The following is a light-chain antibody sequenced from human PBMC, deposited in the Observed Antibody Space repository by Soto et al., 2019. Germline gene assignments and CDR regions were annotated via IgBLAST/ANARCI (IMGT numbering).Light chain of an antibody. J-gene: IGLJ3*02. CDR1: SSDVGGYNY. Sequence: QSALTQPASVSGSPGQSITISCTGTSSDVGGYNYVSWYQQHPGKAPKLMIYEVSNRPSGVSNRFSGSKSGNTASLTISGLLAEDEADYYCSSYTSSWLFGGGTKLTVL. CDR3: SSYTSSWL. CDR2: EVS. V-gene: IGLV2-14*01.